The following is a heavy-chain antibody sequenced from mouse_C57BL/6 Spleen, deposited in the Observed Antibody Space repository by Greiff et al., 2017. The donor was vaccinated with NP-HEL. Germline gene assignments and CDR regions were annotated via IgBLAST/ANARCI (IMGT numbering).Heavy chain of an antibody. Sequence: QVQLQQSGPGLVQPSQSLSITCTVSGFSLTSYGVHWVRQSPGKGLEWLGVIWRGGSTDYNAAFMSRLSITKDNSKSQVFFKMNSLQADDTAIYYCAKRGENYYGSSSYAMDYWGQGTSVTVSS. CDR1: GFSLTSYG. CDR3: AKRGENYYGSSSYAMDY. J-gene: IGHJ4*01. D-gene: IGHD1-1*01. CDR2: IWRGGST. V-gene: IGHV2-5*01.